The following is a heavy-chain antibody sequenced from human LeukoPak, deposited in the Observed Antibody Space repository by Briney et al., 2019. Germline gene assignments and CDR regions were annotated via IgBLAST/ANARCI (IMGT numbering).Heavy chain of an antibody. CDR1: GGSFSGYY. D-gene: IGHD3-22*01. CDR3: ASVYDSSGYYPF. V-gene: IGHV4-31*11. Sequence: SETLSLTCAVYGGSFSGYYWSWIRQHPGKGLEWIGYIYYSGSTYYNPSLKSRVTISVDTSKNQFSLKLSSVTAADTAVYYCASVYDSSGYYPFWGQGTLVTVSS. CDR2: IYYSGST. J-gene: IGHJ4*02.